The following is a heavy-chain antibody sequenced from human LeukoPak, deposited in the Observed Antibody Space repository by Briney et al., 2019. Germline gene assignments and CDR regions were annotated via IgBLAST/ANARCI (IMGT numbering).Heavy chain of an antibody. CDR3: ARGYSNLDY. CDR1: GGPVTSYY. Sequence: SEPLSLTCTVSGGPVTSYYWRWIRQPAGKGLEWIGRFYTSGSTNYNPSLKSRVTMSVDTSKNQFSLKLSSVTAADTGVYYCARGYSNLDYWGQGTPVTVSS. CDR2: FYTSGST. V-gene: IGHV4-4*07. D-gene: IGHD4-11*01. J-gene: IGHJ4*02.